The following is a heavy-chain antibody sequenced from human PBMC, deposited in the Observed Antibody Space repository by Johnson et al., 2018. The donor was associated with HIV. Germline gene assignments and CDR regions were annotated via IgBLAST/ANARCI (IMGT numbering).Heavy chain of an antibody. J-gene: IGHJ3*02. D-gene: IGHD5-12*01. CDR1: GINFDNYG. V-gene: IGHV3-20*04. CDR3: AKDIHGVGYDRPGDI. CDR2: INWNGGST. Sequence: VQLVESGGGVVRPGGSLRLSCAASGINFDNYGMSWVRQAPGKGLEWVSGINWNGGSTHYADSVRGRFTISRDNAKRSLYLQMNSLRAEDTALYYCAKDIHGVGYDRPGDIWGQGTMVTVSS.